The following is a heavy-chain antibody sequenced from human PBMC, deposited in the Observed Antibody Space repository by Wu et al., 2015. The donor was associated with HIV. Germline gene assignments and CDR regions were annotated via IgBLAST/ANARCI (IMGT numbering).Heavy chain of an antibody. V-gene: IGHV1-8*03. CDR1: GYTFTSYD. J-gene: IGHJ5*02. CDR2: MNPNSGNT. Sequence: QVQLVQSGAEVKKPGASVKVSCKASGYTFTSYDINWVRQATGQGLEWMGWMNPNSGNTGYAQKFQGRVTITRNTSISTAYMELSSLRSEDTAVYYCARWWVGTTGDYRNWFRPPWGQGTPGPPSP. CDR3: ARWWVGTTGDYRNWFRPP. D-gene: IGHD4-17*01.